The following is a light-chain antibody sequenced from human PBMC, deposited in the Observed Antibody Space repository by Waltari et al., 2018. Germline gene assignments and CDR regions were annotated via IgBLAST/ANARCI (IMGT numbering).Light chain of an antibody. J-gene: IGKJ2*03. CDR1: QSVLYSSNNKNY. CDR2: WAS. V-gene: IGKV4-1*01. CDR3: QQYYSTLG. Sequence: DIVMTQSPDSLAVSLGERATINCKSSQSVLYSSNNKNYLAWYKQKPGQPPKLLIYWASTRESGVPDRFSGSGSGTDFTLTISSLQAEDVAVYYCQQYYSTLGFGQGTKLEIK.